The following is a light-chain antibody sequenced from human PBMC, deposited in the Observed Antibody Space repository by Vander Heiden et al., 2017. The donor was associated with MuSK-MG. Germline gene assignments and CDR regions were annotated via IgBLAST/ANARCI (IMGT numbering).Light chain of an antibody. V-gene: IGKV3-11*01. Sequence: EIVLTQSPATLSLSPGERATLSCRASQSVSSYLAWYQQKPGQAPRLLIYDASNRATGIKARFSGSGDGTDFTLTISSREPEDFAVYYCQQRSNGPPAYTFGHGTKVDIK. CDR1: QSVSSY. CDR2: DAS. CDR3: QQRSNGPPAYT. J-gene: IGKJ3*01.